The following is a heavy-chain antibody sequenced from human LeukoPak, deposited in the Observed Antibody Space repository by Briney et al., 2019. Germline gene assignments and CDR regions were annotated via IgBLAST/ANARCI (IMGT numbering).Heavy chain of an antibody. J-gene: IGHJ5*02. D-gene: IGHD5-24*01. CDR1: GFTFSSYC. CDR2: IGISGGIT. CDR3: ARAPLVLQYRWWFDP. Sequence: AGGSLRLSCAASGFTFSSYCMSWVRQAPGKGLEWVSGIGISGGITYYADSVKGRFNISRDNAKNSLYLQMNSLRAEDTAVYHCARAPLVLQYRWWFDPWGQGTLVIVSS. V-gene: IGHV3-23*01.